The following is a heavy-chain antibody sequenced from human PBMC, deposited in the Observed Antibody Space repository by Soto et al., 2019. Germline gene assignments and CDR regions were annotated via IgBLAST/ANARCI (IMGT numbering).Heavy chain of an antibody. CDR3: ARATYGGNFPLGY. J-gene: IGHJ4*02. D-gene: IGHD4-17*01. V-gene: IGHV1-69*12. CDR2: IIPIFGTA. Sequence: QVQLVQSGAEVKKPGSSVKVSCKSSGGTFSSYAISWVRQTPGQGLEWMGGIIPIFGTANYAQKSQGRVTITADESTSTAYMELSSLRSEDTVVYYCARATYGGNFPLGYWGQGTLVTVSS. CDR1: GGTFSSYA.